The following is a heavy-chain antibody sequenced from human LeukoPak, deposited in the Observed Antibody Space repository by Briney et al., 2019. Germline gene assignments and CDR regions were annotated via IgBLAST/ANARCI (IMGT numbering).Heavy chain of an antibody. CDR3: AKPRYTGYSYGYVDY. CDR1: GGSFSGYY. CDR2: INHSGST. J-gene: IGHJ4*02. V-gene: IGHV4-34*01. D-gene: IGHD5-18*01. Sequence: PSETLSLTCAAYGGSFSGYYWSWIRQPPGKGLEWIGEINHSGSTNYNPSLKSRVTISVDTSKNQFSLKLSSVTAADTAVYYCAKPRYTGYSYGYVDYWGQGTLVTVSS.